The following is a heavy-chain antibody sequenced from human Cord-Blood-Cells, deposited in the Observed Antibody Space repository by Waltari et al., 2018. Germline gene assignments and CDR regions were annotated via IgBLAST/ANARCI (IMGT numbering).Heavy chain of an antibody. CDR2: VSPVFGTA. CDR3: ARDDYGGNYCFDY. Sequence: QVQLVQSGAAVKKPGSSVKVSCTASGGTFSSYAISWVRQAPGQGLEWMGGVSPVFGTANYAQKFQGRVTITADEYTSTADMELSSLRSEDTAVYYCARDDYGGNYCFDYWGQGTLVTVSS. J-gene: IGHJ4*02. V-gene: IGHV1-69*01. CDR1: GGTFSSYA. D-gene: IGHD4-17*01.